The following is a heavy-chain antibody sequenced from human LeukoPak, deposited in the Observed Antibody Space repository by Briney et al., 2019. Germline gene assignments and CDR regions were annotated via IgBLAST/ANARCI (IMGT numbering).Heavy chain of an antibody. J-gene: IGHJ4*02. CDR2: INHSGST. V-gene: IGHV4-34*01. Sequence: PSETLSLTCAVYGGSFSGYYWSWLRQPPGKGLEWIGEINHSGSTNYNPSLKSRVTISVDTSKNQFSLKLSSVTAADTAVYCCARKDRGYYRHGTFDYWGQGTLVTVSS. CDR3: ARKDRGYYRHGTFDY. CDR1: GGSFSGYY. D-gene: IGHD3-22*01.